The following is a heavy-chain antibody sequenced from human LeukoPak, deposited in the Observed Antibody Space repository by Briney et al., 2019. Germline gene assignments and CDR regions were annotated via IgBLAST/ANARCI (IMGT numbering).Heavy chain of an antibody. CDR2: IWYDGSNK. Sequence: PGGSLRLSCAASGLTFNNYGMHWVRQAPGKGLEWVAAIWYDGSNKYYADSVKGRFTISRDNSKNTLYLQMNSLRAEDTALYYCARGQEYYYDSSAYSKFDYWGQGTLVTVSS. CDR3: ARGQEYYYDSSAYSKFDY. D-gene: IGHD3-22*01. J-gene: IGHJ4*02. CDR1: GLTFNNYG. V-gene: IGHV3-33*01.